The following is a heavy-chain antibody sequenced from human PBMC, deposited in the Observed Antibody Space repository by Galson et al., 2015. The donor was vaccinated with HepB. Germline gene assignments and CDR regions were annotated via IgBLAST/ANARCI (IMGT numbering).Heavy chain of an antibody. CDR3: ARAPSTPYCSSTSCYVY. CDR2: ISYDGSNK. V-gene: IGHV3-30-3*01. D-gene: IGHD2-2*01. J-gene: IGHJ4*02. Sequence: SLRLSCAAPGFTFSRYAMHWVRQAPGKGLEWVAVISYDGSNKYYADSVKGRFTISRDNSKNTLYLQMNSLRAEDTAVYYCARAPSTPYCSSTSCYVYWGQGTLVTVSS. CDR1: GFTFSRYA.